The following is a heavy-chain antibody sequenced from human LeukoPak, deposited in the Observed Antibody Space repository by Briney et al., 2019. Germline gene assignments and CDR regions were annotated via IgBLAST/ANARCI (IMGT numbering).Heavy chain of an antibody. CDR2: IYYSGST. V-gene: IGHV4-34*09. D-gene: IGHD5-12*01. J-gene: IGHJ4*02. CDR1: GGSFSGYY. CDR3: ARMGAHFSTSYDYYFDY. Sequence: SETLSLTCAVYGGSFSGYYWSWIRQPPGKGLEWIGYIYYSGSTYYNPSLKSRVTISVDTSKNQFSLRLSSVTAADTAVYYCARMGAHFSTSYDYYFDYWGQGTLVTVSS.